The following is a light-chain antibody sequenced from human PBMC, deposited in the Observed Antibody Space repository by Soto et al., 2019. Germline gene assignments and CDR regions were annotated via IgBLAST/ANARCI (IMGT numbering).Light chain of an antibody. Sequence: IQLTQFPPSLSASVGDRVTITCRASQGIGSDLAWYQQQPGKAPKLLIFEASTLHSGVPARFSGSGSGTDFTLTISSLQPEDFATYYCQQLNSYPLTFGGGTKVEIK. CDR3: QQLNSYPLT. J-gene: IGKJ4*01. CDR2: EAS. V-gene: IGKV1-9*01. CDR1: QGIGSD.